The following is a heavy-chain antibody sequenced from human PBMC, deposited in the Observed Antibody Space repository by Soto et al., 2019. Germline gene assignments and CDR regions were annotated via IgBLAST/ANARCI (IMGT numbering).Heavy chain of an antibody. J-gene: IGHJ6*02. Sequence: PSETLSLTCTVSGGSISSINYYWGWIRQPPGKGLEWTGSISYSGSTYYNPSLKSRVTISADTSKNQFSLKLSSVTAADTAVYFCARVLTYYGSGSRGYYYYGMDVWGQGTTVTVSS. CDR2: ISYSGST. CDR3: ARVLTYYGSGSRGYYYYGMDV. CDR1: GGSISSINYY. V-gene: IGHV4-39*01. D-gene: IGHD3-10*01.